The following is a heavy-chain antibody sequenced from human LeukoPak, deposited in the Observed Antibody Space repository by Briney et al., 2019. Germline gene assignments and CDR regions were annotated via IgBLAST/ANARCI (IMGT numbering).Heavy chain of an antibody. D-gene: IGHD3-3*01. V-gene: IGHV1-69*04. CDR1: GGTFSSYA. CDR3: AGASELRFLEWLSHKKNYYYYGMDV. CDR2: IIPILGIA. Sequence: SVKVSCKGSGGTFSSYAISWVRQAPGQGLEWMGRIIPILGIANYAQKFQGRVTITADKSTSTAYMELSSLRSEDTAVYYCAGASELRFLEWLSHKKNYYYYGMDVWGQGTTVTVSS. J-gene: IGHJ6*02.